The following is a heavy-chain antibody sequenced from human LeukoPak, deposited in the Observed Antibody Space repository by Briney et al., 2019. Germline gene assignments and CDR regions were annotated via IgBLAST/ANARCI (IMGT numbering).Heavy chain of an antibody. CDR3: AKDRVHFEN. Sequence: GGSLRLSCAASGFTFSSYAMNWVRQAPGKGLEWVSAICGSISGSTVFTFYADSVKGRFTISRDNSKGTLYLQMNSLSVEDTALYYCAKDRVHFENWGLGTVVTVSS. CDR2: ICGSISGSTVFT. J-gene: IGHJ4*02. CDR1: GFTFSSYA. V-gene: IGHV3-23*01.